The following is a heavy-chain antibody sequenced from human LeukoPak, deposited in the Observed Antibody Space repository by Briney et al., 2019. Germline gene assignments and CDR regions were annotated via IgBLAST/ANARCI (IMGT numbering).Heavy chain of an antibody. Sequence: SETLSLTCTVSGGSISSYYWSWIRQPPGKGLEWIGYIYYSGSTNYNPSLKSRVTIPVDTSKNQFSLKLSSVTAADTAVYYCARARTGVDVRGQGTTVTVSS. CDR2: IYYSGST. CDR1: GGSISSYY. D-gene: IGHD1-14*01. V-gene: IGHV4-59*01. CDR3: ARARTGVDV. J-gene: IGHJ6*02.